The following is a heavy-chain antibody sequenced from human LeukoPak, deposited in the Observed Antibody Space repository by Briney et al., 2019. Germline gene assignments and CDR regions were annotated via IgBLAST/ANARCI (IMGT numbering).Heavy chain of an antibody. Sequence: PSETLSLTCTVSGGSINSYYWSWIRQPPGKGLEWIGYIYYSGSTNYNPSLKSRVTISVDTSKNQFSLKLSSVTAADTAVYYCASGSGPHDYWGQGTLVTVSS. CDR3: ASGSGPHDY. D-gene: IGHD2-15*01. CDR1: GGSINSYY. V-gene: IGHV4-59*01. CDR2: IYYSGST. J-gene: IGHJ4*02.